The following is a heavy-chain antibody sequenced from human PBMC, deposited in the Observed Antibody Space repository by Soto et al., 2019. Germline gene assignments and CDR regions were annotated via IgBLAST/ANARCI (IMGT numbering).Heavy chain of an antibody. V-gene: IGHV3-21*01. J-gene: IGHJ6*02. CDR3: ARDQDYYGMDV. CDR1: GFTFSSYS. Sequence: EVQLVESGGGLVKPGGSLRLSCAASGFTFSSYSMNWVRQAPGKGLEWVSSISSSSSYIYYADSVKGRFTISRDNAKNSLYLQMNSLRAEETAVYYCARDQDYYGMDVWRQGTTVTVSS. CDR2: ISSSSSYI.